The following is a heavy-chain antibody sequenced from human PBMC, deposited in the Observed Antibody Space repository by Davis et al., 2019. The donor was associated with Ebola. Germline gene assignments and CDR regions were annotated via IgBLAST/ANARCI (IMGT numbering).Heavy chain of an antibody. CDR1: GFTFNSYG. Sequence: GESLKISCAASGFTFNSYGMHWVRQAPGKGLEWVAVISYDGSNKYFADSVKGRFTISRDNSKNTLYLQMNSLRAEDTAVYYCARDRSGFGAFDIWGQGTMVTVSS. J-gene: IGHJ3*02. CDR3: ARDRSGFGAFDI. V-gene: IGHV3-30*03. CDR2: ISYDGSNK. D-gene: IGHD3-10*01.